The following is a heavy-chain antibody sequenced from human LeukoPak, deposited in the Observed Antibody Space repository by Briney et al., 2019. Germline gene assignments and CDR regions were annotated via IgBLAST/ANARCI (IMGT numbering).Heavy chain of an antibody. CDR3: ASIRGYSGYAGVDAFDI. Sequence: SVKVSCKASGGTFSSYAISWVRQAPGQGLEWMGGISPIFGTANYAQKFQGRVTITADKSTSTAYMELSSLRSEDTAVYYCASIRGYSGYAGVDAFDIWGQGTMVTVSS. D-gene: IGHD5-12*01. V-gene: IGHV1-69*06. CDR1: GGTFSSYA. J-gene: IGHJ3*02. CDR2: ISPIFGTA.